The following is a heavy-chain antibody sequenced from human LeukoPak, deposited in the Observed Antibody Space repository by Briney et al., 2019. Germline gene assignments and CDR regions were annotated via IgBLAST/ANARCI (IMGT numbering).Heavy chain of an antibody. D-gene: IGHD3-9*01. CDR2: FDPEDGET. Sequence: ASVKVSCKVSGYTLTELSMHWVRQAPGKGLEWMGGFDPEDGETIYAQKFQGRVTMTEDTSADTAYMELSSLRSEDTAVYYCATGGLRYFGVFDPWGQGTLVTVSS. CDR1: GYTLTELS. CDR3: ATGGLRYFGVFDP. V-gene: IGHV1-24*01. J-gene: IGHJ5*02.